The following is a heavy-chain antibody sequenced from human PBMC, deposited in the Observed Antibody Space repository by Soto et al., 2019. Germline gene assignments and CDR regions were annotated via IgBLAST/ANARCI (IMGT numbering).Heavy chain of an antibody. CDR3: AREIDYGSSWYIDY. V-gene: IGHV4-59*01. D-gene: IGHD6-13*01. Sequence: PSETLSLTCTVSGGSISSYYWSWIRQPPGKGLEWIGYIYYSGSTNYNPFLKSRVTISVDSSKNEFSLDLSLVTAADTAVYYCAREIDYGSSWYIDYWGQGIPVTVSS. CDR1: GGSISSYY. CDR2: IYYSGST. J-gene: IGHJ4*02.